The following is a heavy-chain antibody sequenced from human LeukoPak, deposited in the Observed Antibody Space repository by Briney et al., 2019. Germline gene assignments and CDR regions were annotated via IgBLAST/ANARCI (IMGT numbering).Heavy chain of an antibody. Sequence: ASVKVSCKASGYTFTSYGISWVRQAPGRGLEWMGWISAYNGNTNYAQKLQGRVTMTTDTSTSTAYVGLRSLRSDDTAVYYCARDRAYCGGDCYEDYWGQGTLVTVSS. CDR2: ISAYNGNT. V-gene: IGHV1-18*01. CDR1: GYTFTSYG. CDR3: ARDRAYCGGDCYEDY. J-gene: IGHJ4*02. D-gene: IGHD2-21*02.